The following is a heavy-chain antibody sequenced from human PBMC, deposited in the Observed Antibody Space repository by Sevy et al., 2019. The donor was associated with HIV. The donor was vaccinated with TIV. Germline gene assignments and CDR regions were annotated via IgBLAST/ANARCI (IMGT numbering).Heavy chain of an antibody. D-gene: IGHD3-22*01. Sequence: GGSLRLSCAASGFTFSSYAMHWVRQAPGKGLEWVAVISYDGSNKYYAESVKGRFTISRDNSKNTLYLQMNSLRAEDTAVYYCARPYYYDSSGYYHAFDIWGQGTMVTVSS. J-gene: IGHJ3*02. V-gene: IGHV3-30-3*01. CDR3: ARPYYYDSSGYYHAFDI. CDR1: GFTFSSYA. CDR2: ISYDGSNK.